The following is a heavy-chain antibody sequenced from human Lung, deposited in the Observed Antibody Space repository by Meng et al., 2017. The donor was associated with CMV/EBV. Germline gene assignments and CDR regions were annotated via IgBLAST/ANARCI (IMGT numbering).Heavy chain of an antibody. CDR2: IKPNSGAT. J-gene: IGHJ6*02. V-gene: IGHV1-2*02. Sequence: ASVKVSCKASGYTFTNYYIHWVRQAPGQGLEWMGWIKPNSGATNYVQKFQGRLTVTRDTSITTAYMELSRPRSDDTAVYYCARPIGPSRDYYYGMDVWGQGTXVTVSS. CDR1: GYTFTNYY. CDR3: ARPIGPSRDYYYGMDV. D-gene: IGHD2/OR15-2a*01.